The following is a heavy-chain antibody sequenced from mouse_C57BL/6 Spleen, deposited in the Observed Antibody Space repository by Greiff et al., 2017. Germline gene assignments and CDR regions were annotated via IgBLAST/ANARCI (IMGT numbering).Heavy chain of an antibody. CDR3: ARGVYYGNPWFAY. Sequence: EVQLMESGPGLVKPSQSLSLTCSVTGYSITSGYYWNWIRQFPGNKLEWMGYISYDGSNNYNPSLKNRISITRDTSKNQFFLKLNSVTTEDTATYYCARGVYYGNPWFAYWGQGTLVTVSA. D-gene: IGHD2-1*01. V-gene: IGHV3-6*01. CDR1: GYSITSGYY. J-gene: IGHJ3*01. CDR2: ISYDGSN.